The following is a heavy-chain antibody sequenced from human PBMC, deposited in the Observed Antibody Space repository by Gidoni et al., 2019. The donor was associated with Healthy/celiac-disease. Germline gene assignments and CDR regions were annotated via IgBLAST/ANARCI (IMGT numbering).Heavy chain of an antibody. CDR3: AKDRGSLYDYVWGSYPLFDY. V-gene: IGHV3-23*01. CDR1: GFTFSSYA. CDR2: ISGSGGST. Sequence: EVQLLESGGGLVQPGGSLRLSGAASGFTFSSYAMSWVRQAPGKGLEWVSAISGSGGSTYYADSVMGRFTISRDNAKNTLYLQMNSLRAEDTAVYYCAKDRGSLYDYVWGSYPLFDYWGQGTLVTVSS. J-gene: IGHJ4*02. D-gene: IGHD3-16*01.